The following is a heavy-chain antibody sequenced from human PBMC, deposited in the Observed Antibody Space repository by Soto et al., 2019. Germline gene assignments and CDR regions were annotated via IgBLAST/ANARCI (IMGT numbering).Heavy chain of an antibody. D-gene: IGHD1-1*01. Sequence: QVQLVESGGGVVQPGRSLRLSCAASGFTFSSYGMHWVRQAPGKGLEWVAVISYDGSNKYYADSVKGRFTISRDNSKNTLYLQMNSLRAEDTAVYYCANEYSGYNWNDSERRAFDIWGQGTMVTVSS. CDR2: ISYDGSNK. CDR3: ANEYSGYNWNDSERRAFDI. J-gene: IGHJ3*02. CDR1: GFTFSSYG. V-gene: IGHV3-30*18.